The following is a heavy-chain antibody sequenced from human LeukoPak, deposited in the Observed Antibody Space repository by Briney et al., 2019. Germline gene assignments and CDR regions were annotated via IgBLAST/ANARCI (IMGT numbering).Heavy chain of an antibody. J-gene: IGHJ3*02. D-gene: IGHD5-12*01. V-gene: IGHV5-51*01. CDR3: ARQRVYSGYPDAFDI. CDR2: IYPGDSDT. Sequence: GESLKISCKGSGYSFSTYWIGWVRQMPGKGLEWMGIIYPGDSDTRYSPSFQGQVTISADKSISTAYLQWSSLKASDTAMYYCARQRVYSGYPDAFDIWGQGTMVTVSS. CDR1: GYSFSTYW.